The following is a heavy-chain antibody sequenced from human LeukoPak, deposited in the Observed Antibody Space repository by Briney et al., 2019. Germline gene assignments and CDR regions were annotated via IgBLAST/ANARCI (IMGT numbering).Heavy chain of an antibody. V-gene: IGHV1-69*04. D-gene: IGHD6-19*01. CDR3: AREGGSGWYYFDY. J-gene: IGHJ4*02. CDR1: GGTFSSSA. CDR2: IIPVLNIT. Sequence: ASVKVSCKTSGGTFSSSAITWVRQAPGQGLEWMGRIIPVLNITSYAQKFQGRVTITADTSTSTAYMELSSLRSEDTAVYYCAREGGSGWYYFDYWGQGTLVTVSS.